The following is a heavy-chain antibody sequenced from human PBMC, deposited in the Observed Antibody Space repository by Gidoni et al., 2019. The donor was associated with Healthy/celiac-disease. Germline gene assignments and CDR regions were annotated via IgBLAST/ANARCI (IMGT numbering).Heavy chain of an antibody. J-gene: IGHJ4*02. CDR1: GFTFSSYS. Sequence: EVQLVESGGGLVKPGGSLRLSCAASGFTFSSYSMNWVRQAPGKGLEWVSSISSSISYIYYADSVKGRFTISRDNAKNSLYLQMNSLRAEDTAVYYCASLPSTSYYDSSGYYWGQGTLVTVSS. CDR2: ISSSISYI. CDR3: ASLPSTSYYDSSGYY. V-gene: IGHV3-21*01. D-gene: IGHD3-22*01.